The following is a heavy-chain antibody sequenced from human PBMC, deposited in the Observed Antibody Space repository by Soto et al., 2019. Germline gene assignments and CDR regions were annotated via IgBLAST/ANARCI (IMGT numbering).Heavy chain of an antibody. Sequence: PSETLSLTCTVSGGSVSSGSYYCRWIRQPPGKGLEWIGYIYYSVSTNYNPSLKSRVTISVDTSKNQFSLKLSSVTAADTAVYYCARGLDYDYVWRSYRFPRFDSWGQGTLVTV. V-gene: IGHV4-61*01. CDR3: ARGLDYDYVWRSYRFPRFDS. D-gene: IGHD3-16*02. CDR1: GGSVSSGSYY. J-gene: IGHJ4*02. CDR2: IYYSVST.